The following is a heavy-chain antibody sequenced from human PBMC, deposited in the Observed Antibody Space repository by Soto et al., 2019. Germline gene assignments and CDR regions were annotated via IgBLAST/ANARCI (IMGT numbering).Heavy chain of an antibody. J-gene: IGHJ6*02. Sequence: QVQLQQSGPRLVKPSETLSLTCTVSSGPDRSHNWGWIRQPPGRGLEWIGYVYYTGDTAYNPSLRGRVRISADTSTTDISLTLHSVTAADTAVYYCVRQGIDYLHGLVDVWGQGTTVSVSS. D-gene: IGHD4-17*01. V-gene: IGHV4-59*08. CDR3: VRQGIDYLHGLVDV. CDR2: VYYTGDT. CDR1: SGPDRSHN.